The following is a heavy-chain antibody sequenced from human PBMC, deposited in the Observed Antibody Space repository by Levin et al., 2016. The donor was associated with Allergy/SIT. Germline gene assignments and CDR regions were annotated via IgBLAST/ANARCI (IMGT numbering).Heavy chain of an antibody. Sequence: SVKVSCKASGGTFSSYTISWVRQAPGQGLEWMGRIIPILGIANYAQKFQGRVTITADKSTSTAYMELSSLRSEDTAVYYCAIDNGGTPYYFDYWGQGTLVTVSS. J-gene: IGHJ4*02. V-gene: IGHV1-69*04. CDR2: IIPILGIA. CDR1: GGTFSSYT. CDR3: AIDNGGTPYYFDY. D-gene: IGHD4-23*01.